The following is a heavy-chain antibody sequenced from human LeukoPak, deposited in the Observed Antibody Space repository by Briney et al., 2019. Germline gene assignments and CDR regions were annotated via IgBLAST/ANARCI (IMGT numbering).Heavy chain of an antibody. D-gene: IGHD3-10*01. CDR1: RDTFSNYA. J-gene: IGHJ4*02. CDR2: IIPIFDTT. V-gene: IGHV1-2*02. CDR3: ARYYIQGRCFDY. Sequence: GASVKVSCKTSRDTFSNYAINWVRQAPGQRPEWMGKIIPIFDTTNYAQKFQGRVTMTRDTSIRTAYMELSRLRSDDTAMYYCARYYIQGRCFDYWGQGTLVTVSS.